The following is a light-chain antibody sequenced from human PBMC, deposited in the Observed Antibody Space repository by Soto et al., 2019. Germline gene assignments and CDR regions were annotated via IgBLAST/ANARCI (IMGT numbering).Light chain of an antibody. CDR3: QQRSNWPPEVT. V-gene: IGKV3-11*01. CDR1: QSVSSY. CDR2: DIS. Sequence: ETVLTHSPATLSLSPGAIATLSCRASQSVSSYLAWYQQKPGQAPRLLIYDISTRATGIPARFSGSGSGTDFTLTISSLEPDDFAIYYCQQRSNWPPEVTFGQGTRLEIK. J-gene: IGKJ5*01.